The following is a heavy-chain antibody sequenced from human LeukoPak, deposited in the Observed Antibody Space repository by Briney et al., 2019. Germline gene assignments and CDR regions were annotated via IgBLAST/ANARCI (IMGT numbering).Heavy chain of an antibody. Sequence: ASVKVSCKASGGTFSSYAISWVRQAPGQGLEWMGWINPNSGGTNYAQKFQGRVTMTRDTSISTAYMELSRLRSDDTAVYYCARSEEMATIPLYWGQGTLVTVSS. CDR2: INPNSGGT. J-gene: IGHJ4*02. CDR3: ARSEEMATIPLY. CDR1: GGTFSSYA. V-gene: IGHV1-2*02. D-gene: IGHD5-24*01.